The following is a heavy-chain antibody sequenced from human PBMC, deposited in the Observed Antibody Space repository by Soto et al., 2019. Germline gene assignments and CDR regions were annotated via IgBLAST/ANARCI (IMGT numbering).Heavy chain of an antibody. CDR2: INSSGTT. CDR3: ARDHKWDGMDV. J-gene: IGHJ6*02. V-gene: IGHV4-31*03. Sequence: QVQLQESGPGLVKPSQTLSLTCSVSGGSFSSDSFIWSWVRQFPGKGLEWIGYINSSGTTYYNPSLRSRITMSVDTSKNPFSLNLSSVTAADTAVYYCARDHKWDGMDVWGQGTTVTVSS. D-gene: IGHD1-26*01. CDR1: GGSFSSDSFI.